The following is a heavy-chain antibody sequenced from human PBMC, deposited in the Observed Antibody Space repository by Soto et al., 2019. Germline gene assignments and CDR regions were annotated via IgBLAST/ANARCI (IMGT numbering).Heavy chain of an antibody. CDR3: ARVTFYYDILTGYPSYYYYGMDV. D-gene: IGHD3-9*01. Sequence: PGGSLRLSCAASGLIFNTYGMHWVRQAPGKGLEWVAVIWYDGSNKFYAETVKGRITISRDNSRNTLYLQMNSLRAEDTDVYYCARVTFYYDILTGYPSYYYYGMDVWGQGTTVTVSS. V-gene: IGHV3-33*01. CDR2: IWYDGSNK. CDR1: GLIFNTYG. J-gene: IGHJ6*02.